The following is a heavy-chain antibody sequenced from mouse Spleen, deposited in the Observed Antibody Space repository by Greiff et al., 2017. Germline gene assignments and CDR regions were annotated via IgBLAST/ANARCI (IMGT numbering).Heavy chain of an antibody. V-gene: IGHV1-64*01. CDR2: IHPNSGST. J-gene: IGHJ3*01. CDR1: GYTFTSYW. CDR3: AREETLLWAY. D-gene: IGHD2-10*01. Sequence: QVQLQQSGAELVKPGASVKLSCKASGYTFTSYWMHWVKQRPGQGLEWIGMIHPNSGSTNYNEKFKSKATLTVDKSSSTAYMQLSSLTSEDSAVYYCAREETLLWAYWGQGTLVTVSA.